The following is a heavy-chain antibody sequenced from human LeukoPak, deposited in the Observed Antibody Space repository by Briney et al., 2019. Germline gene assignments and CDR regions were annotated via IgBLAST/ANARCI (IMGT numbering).Heavy chain of an antibody. J-gene: IGHJ4*02. CDR1: GGSFSGYY. CDR2: INHSGST. D-gene: IGHD2-15*01. V-gene: IGHV4-34*01. CDR3: ARGSLVVVVAATPNFFDY. Sequence: SETLSLTCAVYGGSFSGYYWSWIRQPPGKGLEWIGEINHSGSTNYSPSLKSRVTISVDTSKNQFSLKLSSVTAADTAVYYCARGSLVVVVAATPNFFDYWGQGTLVTVSS.